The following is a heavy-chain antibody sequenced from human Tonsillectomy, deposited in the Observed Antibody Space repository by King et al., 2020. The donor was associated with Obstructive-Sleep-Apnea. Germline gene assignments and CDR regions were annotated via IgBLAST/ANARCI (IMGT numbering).Heavy chain of an antibody. CDR3: ARDLLTSSSSGGWPPFDY. CDR2: ISGSGGST. Sequence: VQLVESGGGLVQPGGSLRLSCAASGFTFSSYAMSWVRQAPGKGLEWVSAISGSGGSTYYADSVKGRFTVSRDNSKNTLFLQMNSLRAEDTAIYYCARDLLTSSSSGGWPPFDYWGQGTLVTVSS. D-gene: IGHD6-6*01. J-gene: IGHJ4*02. CDR1: GFTFSSYA. V-gene: IGHV3-23*04.